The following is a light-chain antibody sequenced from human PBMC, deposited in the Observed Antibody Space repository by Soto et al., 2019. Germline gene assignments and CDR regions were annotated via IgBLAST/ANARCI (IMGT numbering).Light chain of an antibody. V-gene: IGKV1-5*03. J-gene: IGKJ4*01. CDR3: QQYHSYPLT. CDR2: MAS. CDR1: QSLSGW. Sequence: DIQMTQSPSTLSASVGDRVAITCRASQSLSGWLAWYQQKSGKAPKLLIYMASTLQSGVPSRFSGTGSGTDFTLTISSLQPDDYAPYYCQQYHSYPLTFGGGTKVGIK.